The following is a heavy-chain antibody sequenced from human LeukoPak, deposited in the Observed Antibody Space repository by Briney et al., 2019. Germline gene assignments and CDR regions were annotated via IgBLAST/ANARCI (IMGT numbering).Heavy chain of an antibody. CDR1: GFTFSSYG. J-gene: IGHJ4*02. D-gene: IGHD2-2*01. CDR2: ISYDGSNK. CDR3: AKDRVPYQGTVFDY. V-gene: IGHV3-30*18. Sequence: PGGSLRLSCAASGFTFSSYGMHWVRQAPGKGLEWVAVISYDGSNKYYADSVKGRFTISRDNSKNTLYLQMNSLRAEDTAVYYCAKDRVPYQGTVFDYWGQGTLVTVSS.